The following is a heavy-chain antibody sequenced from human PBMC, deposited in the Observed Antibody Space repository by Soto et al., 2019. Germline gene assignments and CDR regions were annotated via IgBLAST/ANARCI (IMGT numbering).Heavy chain of an antibody. CDR1: GGSISSGGYY. Sequence: PSETLSLTCTVSGGSISSGGYYWSWIRQDPGKGLEWIGYIYYSGSTYYNPSLKSRVTISVDTSNNQFSLKLSSVTAADTAVYYCARGARTTSACMDVWGQGTTVTVSS. D-gene: IGHD4-4*01. CDR2: IYYSGST. V-gene: IGHV4-31*02. J-gene: IGHJ6*02. CDR3: ARGARTTSACMDV.